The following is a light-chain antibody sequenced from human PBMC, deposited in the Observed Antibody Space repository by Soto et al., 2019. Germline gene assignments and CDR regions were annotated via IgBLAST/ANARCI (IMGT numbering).Light chain of an antibody. CDR2: GAS. V-gene: IGKV1-39*01. Sequence: DIQVTQSPSSLSASVGDRVTITCRASQSIGTYLNLYHQKPGKAPQLLIYGASTLQSGVPSRFSDSGSWTHFTLTINSLQPEDFGTSSCKQSYSTPTFGQGTKVDIK. CDR1: QSIGTY. CDR3: KQSYSTPT. J-gene: IGKJ1*01.